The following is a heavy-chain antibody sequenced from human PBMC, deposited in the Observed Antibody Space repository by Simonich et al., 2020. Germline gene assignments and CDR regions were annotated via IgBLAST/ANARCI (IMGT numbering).Heavy chain of an antibody. Sequence: QVQLVESGGGVVQPGRSLRLSCAASGFTFSSYGMHWVRQAPGKGLEWVAVIWYDGSNKDYADSVKGRFTIPRDNSKSTLYLQMNSLRAEDTAVYYCARDRYCSGGSCYYFDYWGQGTLVTVSS. CDR1: GFTFSSYG. CDR2: IWYDGSNK. CDR3: ARDRYCSGGSCYYFDY. V-gene: IGHV3-33*01. J-gene: IGHJ4*02. D-gene: IGHD2-15*01.